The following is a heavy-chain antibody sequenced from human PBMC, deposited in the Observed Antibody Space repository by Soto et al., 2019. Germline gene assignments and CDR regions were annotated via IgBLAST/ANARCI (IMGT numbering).Heavy chain of an antibody. V-gene: IGHV3-66*01. CDR3: ARVRTISDYRSSGALGL. J-gene: IGHJ4*02. CDR2: IYSGGST. CDR1: GFTVSGHY. Sequence: EMQLVESGGGLVQPGGSLRLSCAASGFTVSGHYMSWVRQAPGKGLEWVSVIYSGGSTYYAKSVTGRFTISRDSFRNTVERRMNRLRAEDTAVYYGARVRTISDYRSSGALGLWGQGTLVSVSS. D-gene: IGHD6-6*01.